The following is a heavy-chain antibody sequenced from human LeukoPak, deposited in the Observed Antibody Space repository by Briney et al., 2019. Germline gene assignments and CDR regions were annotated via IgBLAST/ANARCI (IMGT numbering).Heavy chain of an antibody. CDR2: ISAYNGNT. D-gene: IGHD3-22*01. J-gene: IGHJ3*02. Sequence: ASVKVSCKASGYTFTGYYIQWVRQAPGQGLEWMGWISAYNGNTNYAQKLQGRVTMTTDTSTSTAYMELRGLRSDDTAVYYCASHPGDSSGYYPNDAFDIWGQGTMVTVSS. CDR3: ASHPGDSSGYYPNDAFDI. CDR1: GYTFTGYY. V-gene: IGHV1-18*04.